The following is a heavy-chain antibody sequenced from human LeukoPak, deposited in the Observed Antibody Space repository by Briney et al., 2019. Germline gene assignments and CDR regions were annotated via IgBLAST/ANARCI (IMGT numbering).Heavy chain of an antibody. CDR2: ISWRSDSV. Sequence: PGGSLRLSCAASGFTFSSYAMSWVRQAPGKGLEWVSGISWRSDSVDYAESVKGRFTISRDNAKNSLYLQMNSLRADDTALYYCAKDWSYGGNSWKYFGSWGQGILVTVSS. D-gene: IGHD4-23*01. CDR1: GFTFSSYA. V-gene: IGHV3-9*01. J-gene: IGHJ4*02. CDR3: AKDWSYGGNSWKYFGS.